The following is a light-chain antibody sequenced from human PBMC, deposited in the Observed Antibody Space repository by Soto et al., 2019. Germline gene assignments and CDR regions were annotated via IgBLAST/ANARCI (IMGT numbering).Light chain of an antibody. CDR3: QSYDTSLSGSV. CDR2: GNS. CDR1: SSNIGAGYD. J-gene: IGLJ2*01. V-gene: IGLV1-40*01. Sequence: QSVLTQPPSVSGAPGQRVTISCTGSSSNIGAGYDIHWYQQLPGAAPKLLISGNSNRPSGVPDRFSGSKSGTSASLAIAGLQVEDEADYSCQSYDTSLSGSVFGGGTNLTVL.